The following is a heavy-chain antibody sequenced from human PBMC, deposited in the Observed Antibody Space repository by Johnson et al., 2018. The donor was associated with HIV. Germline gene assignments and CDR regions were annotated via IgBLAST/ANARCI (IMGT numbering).Heavy chain of an antibody. CDR2: IWYDGSNK. J-gene: IGHJ3*02. CDR3: AKTDPTVTQEPFDI. Sequence: QVQLVESGGGVVQPGRSLRLSCAASGFTFSSYAMHWVRQAPGKGLEWVAVIWYDGSNKNYADSVKGRFTISRDNSRKIVYLQMNSLRVNDTAVYYCAKTDPTVTQEPFDIWGQGTMVTVSS. CDR1: GFTFSSYA. V-gene: IGHV3-33*08. D-gene: IGHD4-17*01.